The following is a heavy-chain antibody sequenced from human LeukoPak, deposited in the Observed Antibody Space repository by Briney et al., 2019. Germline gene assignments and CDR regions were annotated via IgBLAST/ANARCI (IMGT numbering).Heavy chain of an antibody. D-gene: IGHD2-15*01. CDR1: GFTFSTYA. CDR3: ARDYHCSGGRCYDDAFDI. J-gene: IGHJ3*02. CDR2: ISHDDRNK. Sequence: GGSLRLSCAASGFTFSTYAIHWVRQAPGKGLDWVALISHDDRNKYYADSVKGRFTVSRDSSKNTLYLQMNSLRAEDTAVYYCARDYHCSGGRCYDDAFDIWGQGTMVTVSS. V-gene: IGHV3-30*01.